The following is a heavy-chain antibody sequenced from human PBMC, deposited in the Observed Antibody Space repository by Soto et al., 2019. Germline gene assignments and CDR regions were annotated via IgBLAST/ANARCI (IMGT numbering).Heavy chain of an antibody. V-gene: IGHV3-23*01. CDR1: GFTFSSYA. CDR2: ISGSGGST. D-gene: IGHD3-10*01. J-gene: IGHJ4*02. Sequence: EVQLLESGGGLVQPGGSLRLSCTASGFTFSSYAMAWVRQAPGKGLEWVSAISGSGGSTYYADSVKGRFTISRDNSKNTLYLQMNSLRAEDTAVYYCASSSSNRGYDYWGQGTLVTVSS. CDR3: ASSSSNRGYDY.